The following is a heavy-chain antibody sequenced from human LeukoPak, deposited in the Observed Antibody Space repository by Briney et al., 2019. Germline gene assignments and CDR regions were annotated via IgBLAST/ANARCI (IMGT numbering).Heavy chain of an antibody. CDR3: ASEYSSSWFEFDY. V-gene: IGHV3-30*01. CDR2: ISYDGSNK. D-gene: IGHD6-13*01. CDR1: GFTFSSYA. J-gene: IGHJ4*02. Sequence: GGSLRLSCAASGFTFSSYAMHWVRQAPGKGLEWVAVISYDGSNKYYADSVKGRFTNSRDNSKNTLYLQMNSLRAEDTAVYYCASEYSSSWFEFDYWGQGTLVTVSS.